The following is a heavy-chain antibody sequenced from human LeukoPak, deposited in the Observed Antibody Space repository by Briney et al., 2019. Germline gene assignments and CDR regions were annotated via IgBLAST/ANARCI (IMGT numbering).Heavy chain of an antibody. D-gene: IGHD5-12*01. CDR3: LGYGNDNP. CDR2: MSPDENEK. V-gene: IGHV3-7*03. J-gene: IGHJ4*02. CDR1: GFSLSDAW. Sequence: PGGSLRLSCAASGFSLSDAWMNWVRQASGKGREWVANMSPDENEKKYVDSVKGRFTISTDNAKKTLYLQMNSLRVEDTAIYYCLGYGNDNPWGQGALVTVSS.